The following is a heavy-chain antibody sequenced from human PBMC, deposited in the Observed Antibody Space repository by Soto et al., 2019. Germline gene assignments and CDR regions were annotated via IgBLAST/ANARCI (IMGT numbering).Heavy chain of an antibody. CDR1: GFTFSSYS. Sequence: EVQLVESGGGLVKPGGSLRLSCAASGFTFSSYSMNWVRQAPGKGLEWVSSISSSSSYIYYADSVKGRFTISRDNAKNSLYLQMNSLRAEDTAVYYCGGGRRDYYYGTDVWGQGTPVTVSS. CDR2: ISSSSSYI. D-gene: IGHD2-15*01. J-gene: IGHJ6*02. CDR3: GGGRRDYYYGTDV. V-gene: IGHV3-21*01.